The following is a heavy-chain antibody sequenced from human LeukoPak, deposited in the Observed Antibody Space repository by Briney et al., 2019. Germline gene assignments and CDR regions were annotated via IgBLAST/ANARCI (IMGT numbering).Heavy chain of an antibody. CDR2: ISGSGGST. D-gene: IGHD3-10*01. CDR1: GFTFSSYA. J-gene: IGHJ4*02. V-gene: IGHV3-23*01. CDR3: AKRALLGFGELYYFDY. Sequence: GGSLRLSCAASGFTFSSYAMSWVRQAPGKGLEWVSAISGSGGSTDYADSVKGRFTISRDNSKNTLYLQMNSLRAEDTAVYYCAKRALLGFGELYYFDYWGQGTLVTVSS.